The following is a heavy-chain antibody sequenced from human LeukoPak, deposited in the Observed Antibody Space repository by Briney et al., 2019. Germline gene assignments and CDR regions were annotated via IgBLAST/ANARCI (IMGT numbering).Heavy chain of an antibody. D-gene: IGHD3-10*01. CDR3: ARAAYYYRSGSISDL. CDR1: GYTFTSYD. CDR2: MNPNSGNT. V-gene: IGHV1-8*01. J-gene: IGHJ5*02. Sequence: SSETVSFNASGYTFTSYDINWVRQPTGQGLEWMGWMNPNSGNTGYAQKFQGRVTMTRNTSISTAYMELRSLRSEDTAVYYCARAAYYYRSGSISDLGGQEPLDTVSS.